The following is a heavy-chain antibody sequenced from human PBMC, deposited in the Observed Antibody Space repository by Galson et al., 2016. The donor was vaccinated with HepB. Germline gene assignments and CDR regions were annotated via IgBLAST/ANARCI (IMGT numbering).Heavy chain of an antibody. CDR3: AIFGVHFDY. V-gene: IGHV3-21*01. CDR2: ISSSGTYT. J-gene: IGHJ4*02. D-gene: IGHD3-3*01. CDR1: GFTFSSYT. Sequence: SLRLSCAASGFTFSSYTMNWVRQAPGKGLEWVSSISSSGTYTYYADLLKGRFTISRDNAKNSLYLEMNSLRAEDTAVYYCAIFGVHFDYWGQGTLVTVSS.